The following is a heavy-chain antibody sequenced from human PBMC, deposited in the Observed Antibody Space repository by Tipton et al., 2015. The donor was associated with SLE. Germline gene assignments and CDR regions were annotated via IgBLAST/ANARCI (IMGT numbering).Heavy chain of an antibody. D-gene: IGHD2-21*01. CDR1: GGSISSYY. CDR3: ARADIVVVIATSYWYFDL. Sequence: TLSLTCTVSGGSISSYYWTWLRQPPGKGLEWIGYIYYSGSTNYNHSLKSRVTISVDTSKNQYSLQLSSVTAADTAVYYCARADIVVVIATSYWYFDLWGRGTLVTVSS. V-gene: IGHV4-59*01. J-gene: IGHJ2*01. CDR2: IYYSGST.